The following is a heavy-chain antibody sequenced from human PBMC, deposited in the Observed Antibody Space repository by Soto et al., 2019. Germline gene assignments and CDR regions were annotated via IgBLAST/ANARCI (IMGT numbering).Heavy chain of an antibody. V-gene: IGHV4-39*01. CDR1: GGSISSSSYY. CDR3: ARINKGYGTDS. CDR2: IDYTGNP. Sequence: QLQLQESGPGLVKPSETLSLTCTVSGGSISSSSYYWGCIRQPPGKGLEWIASIDYTGNPFYNPALTSRVTISVDTSKNQFSLKVTSVTAADTAVYYCARINKGYGTDSWGQGTLVTVSS. D-gene: IGHD5-18*01. J-gene: IGHJ4*02.